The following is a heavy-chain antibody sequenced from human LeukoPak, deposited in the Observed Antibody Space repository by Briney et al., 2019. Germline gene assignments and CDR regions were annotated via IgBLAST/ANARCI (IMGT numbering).Heavy chain of an antibody. CDR2: ISGSGDGT. Sequence: PGGSLRLSCAASGFTFSRYAMSWVRQAPGKGLEWVSLISGSGDGTYYADSVKGRFTISRDNSKNTLYLQMNSLRAEDTAVYYCAKRTSGSSWYSSDSWGQGTLVTVSS. J-gene: IGHJ4*02. V-gene: IGHV3-23*01. CDR3: AKRTSGSSWYSSDS. D-gene: IGHD6-13*01. CDR1: GFTFSRYA.